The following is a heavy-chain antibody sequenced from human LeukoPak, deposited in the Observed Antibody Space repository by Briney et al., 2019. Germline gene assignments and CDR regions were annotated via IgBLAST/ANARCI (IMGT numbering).Heavy chain of an antibody. J-gene: IGHJ4*02. CDR3: GRGLLEADAPIGY. Sequence: GGSLRLSCAASGFTVSSNYMSWVRQAPGKGLEWVSVIYSGGSTYYADSVKGRFTISRYNSKNTLYLQMNSLRSEDTAVYFCGRGLLEADAPIGYWGQGTLVTVSS. D-gene: IGHD6-13*01. CDR1: GFTVSSNY. V-gene: IGHV3-53*04. CDR2: IYSGGST.